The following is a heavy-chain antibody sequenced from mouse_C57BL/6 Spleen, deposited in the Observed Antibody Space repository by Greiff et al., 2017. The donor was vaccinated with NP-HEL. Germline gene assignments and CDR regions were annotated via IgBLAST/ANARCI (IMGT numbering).Heavy chain of an antibody. Sequence: EVQLVESGGGLVKPGGSLKLSCAASGFTFSSYAMSWVRQTPEKRLEWVATISDGGSYTYYPDNVKGRFTISRDNAKNNLYLQMSHLKSEDTAMYYCARAGISTMVTSGGGQGTSVTVSS. CDR3: ARAGISTMVTSG. J-gene: IGHJ4*01. V-gene: IGHV5-4*01. CDR1: GFTFSSYA. D-gene: IGHD2-1*01. CDR2: ISDGGSYT.